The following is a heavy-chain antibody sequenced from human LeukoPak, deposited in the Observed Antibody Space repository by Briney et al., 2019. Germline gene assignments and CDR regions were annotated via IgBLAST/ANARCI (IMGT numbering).Heavy chain of an antibody. CDR2: LSGSGGST. Sequence: GGSLRLSCAASGFTFISYAMSWVRQAPGKGLEWVSALSGSGGSTYSADSVKGRFTISRDNSQNTLYLQMNSLRAEDTAVYYCAKHRGYSYAGGYWYFDLWGRGTLVTVSS. D-gene: IGHD5-18*01. CDR1: GFTFISYA. CDR3: AKHRGYSYAGGYWYFDL. V-gene: IGHV3-23*01. J-gene: IGHJ2*01.